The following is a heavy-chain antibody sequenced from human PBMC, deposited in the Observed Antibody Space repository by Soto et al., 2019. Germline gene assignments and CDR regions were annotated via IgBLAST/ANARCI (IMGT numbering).Heavy chain of an antibody. CDR1: GFTFGSYA. CDR3: AEKEGLQWPPEAFDV. J-gene: IGHJ3*01. CDR2: IDGSGEHT. Sequence: EVQLLESGGGLVQPGGSLRLSCAASGFTFGSYAMTWVRQAPGQGLEWVSAIDGSGEHTYYADSVQGRFTVSRDNSGNTLYLQMSSLTAEDTATSYCAEKEGLQWPPEAFDVWGQGTMVTVSS. V-gene: IGHV3-23*01. D-gene: IGHD2-2*01.